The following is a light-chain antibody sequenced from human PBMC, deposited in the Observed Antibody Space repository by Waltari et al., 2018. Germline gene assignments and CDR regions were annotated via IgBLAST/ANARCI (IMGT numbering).Light chain of an antibody. CDR3: QHYLRLPAT. CDR1: QSVNRV. J-gene: IGKJ1*01. V-gene: IGKV3-20*01. Sequence: DIVLTKSPGTLSLSPGERATLSCRTSQSVNRVLAWYQLKPGQAPRLLIYGASSRATGIPDRFSGGGSVTDFSLTISRLEPEDFSIYYCQHYLRLPATFGQGTKVEIK. CDR2: GAS.